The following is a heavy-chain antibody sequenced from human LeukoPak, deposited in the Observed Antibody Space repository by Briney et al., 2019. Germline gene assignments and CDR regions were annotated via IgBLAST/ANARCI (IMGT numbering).Heavy chain of an antibody. CDR2: INPSGGST. V-gene: IGHV1-46*01. D-gene: IGHD4-23*01. J-gene: IGHJ5*02. CDR3: ARDNSVEDTAWWFDP. Sequence: ASVKVSCKASGYTFTSYYMHWVRQAPGQGLEWMGIINPSGGSTSYAQKFRGRVTMTRDMSTSTDYMELSSLRSEDAAVYYCARDNSVEDTAWWFDPWGQGTLVTVSS. CDR1: GYTFTSYY.